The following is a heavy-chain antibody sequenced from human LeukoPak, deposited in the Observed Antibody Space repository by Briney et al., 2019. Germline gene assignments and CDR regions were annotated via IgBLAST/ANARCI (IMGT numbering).Heavy chain of an antibody. CDR2: SSSSSSYI. CDR3: ARARQWLTTQLGAFDI. V-gene: IGHV3-21*01. D-gene: IGHD6-19*01. J-gene: IGHJ3*02. Sequence: GVSLRLSCAASGFTFSSYSMNWVRQAPGKGLEWVSSSSSSSSYIYYADSVKGRFTISRDNAKNSLYLQMNSLRAEDTAVYYCARARQWLTTQLGAFDIWGQGTMVTVSS. CDR1: GFTFSSYS.